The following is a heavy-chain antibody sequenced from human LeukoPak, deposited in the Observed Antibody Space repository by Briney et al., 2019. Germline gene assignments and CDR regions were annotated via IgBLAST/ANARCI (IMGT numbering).Heavy chain of an antibody. V-gene: IGHV3-30*04. CDR3: ARDSGPGYSSSWYDY. Sequence: GRSLRLSCAASGFTFSTYAMHWVRQAPGKGLEWVAAISYDGSNKKYAASVKGRFTISRDNSKNTLNLQMNSLRAEDTAVYYCARDSGPGYSSSWYDYWGQGTLVTVSS. CDR2: ISYDGSNK. D-gene: IGHD6-13*01. J-gene: IGHJ4*02. CDR1: GFTFSTYA.